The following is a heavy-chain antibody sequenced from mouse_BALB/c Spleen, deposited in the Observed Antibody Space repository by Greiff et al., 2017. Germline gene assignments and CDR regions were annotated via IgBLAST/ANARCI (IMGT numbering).Heavy chain of an antibody. CDR3: ASTVVAYYYAMDY. Sequence: VQLQQSGPELVKPGASVKMSCKASGYTFTSYVMHWVKQKPGQGLEWIGYINPYNDGTKYNEKFKGKATLTSDQSSSTAYMALSSLTSEDSAVYYCASTVVAYYYAMDYWGQGTSVTVSS. D-gene: IGHD1-1*01. V-gene: IGHV1-14*01. CDR1: GYTFTSYV. J-gene: IGHJ4*01. CDR2: INPYNDGT.